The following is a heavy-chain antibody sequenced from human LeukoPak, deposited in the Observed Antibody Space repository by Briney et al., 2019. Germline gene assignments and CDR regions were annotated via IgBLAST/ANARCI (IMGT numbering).Heavy chain of an antibody. CDR1: GSSVSNADYY. D-gene: IGHD6-19*01. V-gene: IGHV4-61*08. CDR3: ARDLVGSGWLFY. J-gene: IGHJ4*02. Sequence: SETLSLTCSVPGSSVSNADYYWSWIRQPPGKGLEWIGYFYYSGNINYNPSLQNRVTISVDTSKNQFSLNLTSVTAADTAVYYCARDLVGSGWLFYWGQGTLVTVSS. CDR2: FYYSGNI.